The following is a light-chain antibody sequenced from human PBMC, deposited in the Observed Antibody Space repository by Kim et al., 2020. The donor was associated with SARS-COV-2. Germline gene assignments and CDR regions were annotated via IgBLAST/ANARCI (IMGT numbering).Light chain of an antibody. Sequence: GQKVPISCSGSNSNIGTHFVSWYQQLPGTVPKLLIYNNDKRPSGIPDRFSGSKSGTSATLGITGLQTGDQADYYCGTWDDILLGVVFGGGTQLTVL. CDR2: NND. V-gene: IGLV1-51*01. CDR3: GTWDDILLGVV. J-gene: IGLJ2*01. CDR1: NSNIGTHF.